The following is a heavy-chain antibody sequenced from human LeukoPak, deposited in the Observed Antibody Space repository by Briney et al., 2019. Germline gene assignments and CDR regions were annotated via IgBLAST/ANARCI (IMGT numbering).Heavy chain of an antibody. CDR3: ARGSLGLSAFDV. CDR2: INRRGRT. V-gene: IGHV4-34*01. J-gene: IGHJ3*01. Sequence: SETLSLTCAVYGDSFSGYYWNWIRQPPGKGLKWIGEINRRGRTTYNPSLKSRVSISVDTSKNQFSLKISSLTAADTAVYYCARGSLGLSAFDVWGQGTMVTVSS. CDR1: GDSFSGYY. D-gene: IGHD7-27*01.